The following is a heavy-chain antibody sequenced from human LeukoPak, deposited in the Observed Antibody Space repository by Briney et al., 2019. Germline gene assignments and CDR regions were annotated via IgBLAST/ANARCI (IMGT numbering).Heavy chain of an antibody. CDR1: GYSISSGYY. D-gene: IGHD3-3*01. Sequence: PSETLSLTCAVSGYSISSGYYWGWIRQPPGKGLEWIGSIYHSGSTYYNPSLKSRVTISVDTSKNQFSLKLSSVTAADTAVYYCARDTATGSGYHTFDYWGQGTLVTVSS. V-gene: IGHV4-38-2*02. CDR3: ARDTATGSGYHTFDY. CDR2: IYHSGST. J-gene: IGHJ4*02.